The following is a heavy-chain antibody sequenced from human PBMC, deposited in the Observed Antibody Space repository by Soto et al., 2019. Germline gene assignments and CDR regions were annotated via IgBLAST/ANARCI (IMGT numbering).Heavy chain of an antibody. CDR1: GFTFSSYA. J-gene: IGHJ6*02. CDR2: ISYDGSNK. Sequence: LRLSCAPSGFTFSSYAMHWVRQAPGKGMEWVAVISYDGSNKYYADSVKGRFTISRDNSKNTLYLQMNSLRAEDTAVYYCARDQRYSSSWYNHYGMDVWGQGTTVTVS. CDR3: ARDQRYSSSWYNHYGMDV. D-gene: IGHD6-13*01. V-gene: IGHV3-30-3*01.